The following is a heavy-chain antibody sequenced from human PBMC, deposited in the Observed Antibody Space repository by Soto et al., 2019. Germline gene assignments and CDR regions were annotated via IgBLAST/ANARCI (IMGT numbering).Heavy chain of an antibody. J-gene: IGHJ4*02. V-gene: IGHV3-21*01. D-gene: IGHD3-22*01. CDR3: AGDPLTNSYYYDSSGYEGY. CDR2: ISSSSSYI. CDR1: GFTFSSYS. Sequence: GGSLRLSCAASGFTFSSYSMNWVRQAPGKGLEWVSSISSSSSYIYYADSVKGRFTISRDNAKNSLYLQMNSLRAEDTAVYYCAGDPLTNSYYYDSSGYEGYWGQGTLVTVSS.